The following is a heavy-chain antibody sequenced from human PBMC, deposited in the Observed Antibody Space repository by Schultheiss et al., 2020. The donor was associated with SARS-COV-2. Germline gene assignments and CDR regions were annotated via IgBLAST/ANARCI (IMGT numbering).Heavy chain of an antibody. CDR1: GFTFSSYA. J-gene: IGHJ4*02. CDR2: IWYDGSNK. D-gene: IGHD5-24*01. Sequence: GGSLRLSCAASGFTFSSYAMHWVRQAPGKGLEWVAVIWYDGSNKYYADSVKGRFTISRDNFKNTLYLQMNSLRAEDTAVYYCARDGEMATISHHFDYWGQGTLVTVSS. CDR3: ARDGEMATISHHFDY. V-gene: IGHV3-33*08.